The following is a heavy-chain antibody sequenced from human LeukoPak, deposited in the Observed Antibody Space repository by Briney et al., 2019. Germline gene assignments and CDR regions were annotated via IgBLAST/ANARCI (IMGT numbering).Heavy chain of an antibody. V-gene: IGHV3-72*01. CDR3: AKVKRSSGWFPWGYFDY. Sequence: GGSLRLSCAASGFTFSDHYMDWVRQAPGKGLEWVGRITNKPKSYNTEYAASVKGRFTISRDNSKNTLYLQMNSLRAEDTAVYYCAKVKRSSGWFPWGYFDYWGQGTLVTVSS. J-gene: IGHJ4*02. CDR2: ITNKPKSYNT. D-gene: IGHD6-19*01. CDR1: GFTFSDHY.